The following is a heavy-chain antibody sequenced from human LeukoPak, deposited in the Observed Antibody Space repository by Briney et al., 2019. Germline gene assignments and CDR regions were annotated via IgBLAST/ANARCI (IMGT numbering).Heavy chain of an antibody. D-gene: IGHD2-2*01. Sequence: ASVKVSCKASGYPFTSCYMHGVPRPPGQGLGGRGIITPSGGSTSYAQKFQGRVTMTRDMSTSTVYMQLSSLRSEDTAVYYCGRALNDIVVVPAASDYMDVWGKGTTVTVSS. CDR1: GYPFTSCY. CDR2: ITPSGGST. CDR3: GRALNDIVVVPAASDYMDV. J-gene: IGHJ6*03. V-gene: IGHV1-46*01.